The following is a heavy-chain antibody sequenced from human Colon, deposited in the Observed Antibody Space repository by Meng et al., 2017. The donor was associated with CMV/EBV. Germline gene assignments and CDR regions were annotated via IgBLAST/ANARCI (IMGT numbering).Heavy chain of an antibody. CDR2: VKTKTDGETT. J-gene: IGHJ4*02. Sequence: SLSCAASGFTFPSAWMSWVRQAPGKGLEWVGRVKTKTDGETTDYAAPVKGRFTISRDDSNTTLYLQMNSLRPEDTAVYYCTTFPSDFWGQGTLVTVSS. CDR1: GFTFPSAW. V-gene: IGHV3-15*01. CDR3: TTFPSDF.